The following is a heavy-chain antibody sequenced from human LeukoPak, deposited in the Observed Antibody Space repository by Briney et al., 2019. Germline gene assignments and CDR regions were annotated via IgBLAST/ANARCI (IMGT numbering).Heavy chain of an antibody. D-gene: IGHD6-19*01. CDR1: GYSFFNYW. CDR2: IYPGDSDT. J-gene: IGHJ4*02. V-gene: IGHV5-51*01. Sequence: GESLRISCVGSGYSFFNYWIGWVRQMPGKGLEWVGIIYPGDSDTRYSPSFQGQLTISVDESITTAFLQWGSLKASDTAIYYCARSRDVAGTYRSFDYWGQGTLATVSP. CDR3: ARSRDVAGTYRSFDY.